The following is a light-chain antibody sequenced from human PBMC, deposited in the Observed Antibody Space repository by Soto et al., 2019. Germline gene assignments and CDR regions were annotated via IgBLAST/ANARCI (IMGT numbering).Light chain of an antibody. CDR3: QQIDSYPVT. Sequence: DIQLTQSPAFLSASVGDKVTITCRASQDISSYLAWYQQKPGKAPNLLVYSAATLQSGVPSRFSGSGSGTEFTLTISSLQPEDFATYFCQQIDSYPVTFGGGPKVEIK. CDR1: QDISSY. CDR2: SAA. V-gene: IGKV1-9*01. J-gene: IGKJ4*01.